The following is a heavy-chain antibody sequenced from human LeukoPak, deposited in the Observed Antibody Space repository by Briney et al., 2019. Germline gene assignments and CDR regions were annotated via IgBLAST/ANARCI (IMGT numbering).Heavy chain of an antibody. CDR1: GFTFSSSA. CDR2: IAHHGNNK. J-gene: IGHJ4*02. CDR3: AKDGSWSCTD. D-gene: IGHD2-8*02. Sequence: GGSLRLSCGASGFTFSSSAMHWVRQGPGKRLEWVAYIAHHGNNKYYADSVKGRFTISRDNSKGSLYLQMNSLRADDTAVYYCAKDGSWSCTDWGQGTLVRVSS. V-gene: IGHV3-30*02.